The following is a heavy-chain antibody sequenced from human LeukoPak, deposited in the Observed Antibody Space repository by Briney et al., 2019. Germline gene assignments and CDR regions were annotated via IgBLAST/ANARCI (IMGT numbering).Heavy chain of an antibody. D-gene: IGHD4-23*01. CDR3: AKSYGGNSVDY. V-gene: IGHV3-23*01. J-gene: IGHJ4*02. CDR1: RFTFTTYA. Sequence: GGSLRLSCTVSRFTFTTYAMSWVRQGPGKGLEWVSAISGSGGSTYYADSVKGRFTISRDNSKNTLYLQMNSLRAEDTAVYYCAKSYGGNSVDYWGQGTLVTVSS. CDR2: ISGSGGST.